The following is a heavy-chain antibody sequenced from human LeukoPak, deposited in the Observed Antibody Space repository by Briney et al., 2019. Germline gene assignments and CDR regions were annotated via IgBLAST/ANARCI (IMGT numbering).Heavy chain of an antibody. CDR3: ARDLGYSLDY. J-gene: IGHJ4*02. V-gene: IGHV3-74*01. Sequence: GGALRLSCAASGFTFRNDWMHWVRQPPAKELVWVSLTNSDGSNTIYADSVKDRFTVSRDNAKSTLYLQMNSLRAEDTAVYYCARDLGYSLDYWGQGTLVTVSS. D-gene: IGHD2-15*01. CDR2: TNSDGSNT. CDR1: GFTFRNDW.